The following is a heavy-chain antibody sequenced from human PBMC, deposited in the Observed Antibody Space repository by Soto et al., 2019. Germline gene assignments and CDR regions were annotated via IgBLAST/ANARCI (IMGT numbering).Heavy chain of an antibody. CDR2: IDYNGDT. CDR1: GGPISGDY. J-gene: IGHJ6*02. V-gene: IGHV4-59*01. D-gene: IGHD2-15*01. CDR3: ARKEGCAVSCFSGMDV. Sequence: QVQLQESGPGLVKPSETLSLTCTVSGGPISGDYWTWIRQPPGKGLEWIGSIDYNGDTKYNPSLKSRCTISVDTAKNQLSLKVHSVTAADTAVYYCARKEGCAVSCFSGMDVWGQGTTVTVSS.